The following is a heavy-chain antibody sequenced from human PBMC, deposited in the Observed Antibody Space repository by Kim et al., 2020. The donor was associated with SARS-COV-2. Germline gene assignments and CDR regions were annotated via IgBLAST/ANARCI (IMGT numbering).Heavy chain of an antibody. CDR1: GGSFSGYY. V-gene: IGHV4-34*01. CDR2: INHSGST. D-gene: IGHD3-3*01. CDR3: ARGNIWFRGYYDFWSGYPFDY. J-gene: IGHJ4*02. Sequence: SETLSLTCAVYGGSFSGYYWSWIRQPPGKGLEWIGEINHSGSTNYNPSLKSRVTISVDTSKNQFSLKLSSVTAADTAVYYCARGNIWFRGYYDFWSGYPFDYWGQGTLVTVSS.